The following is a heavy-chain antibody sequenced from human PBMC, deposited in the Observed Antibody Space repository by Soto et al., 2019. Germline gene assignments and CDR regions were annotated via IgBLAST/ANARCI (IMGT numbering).Heavy chain of an antibody. CDR1: GYTFTSYD. CDR2: MNPNSDNT. J-gene: IGHJ4*02. Sequence: QVQLVQSGAEVRKPGASVKVSCKAAGYTFTSYDINWLRQTTGEGLVWMGWMNPNSDNTIYAPKFQGRVTMTRNTSTNTAYMELRSLTSDDTAVYYCARVEYILNVPESIDSWGQGTLVTVSS. D-gene: IGHD6-6*01. V-gene: IGHV1-8*01. CDR3: ARVEYILNVPESIDS.